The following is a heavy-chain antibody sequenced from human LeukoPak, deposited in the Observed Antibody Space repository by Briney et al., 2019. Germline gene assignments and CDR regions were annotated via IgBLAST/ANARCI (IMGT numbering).Heavy chain of an antibody. D-gene: IGHD4-17*01. CDR3: ARGFDYGEPYYGLDV. Sequence: GRSLRLSCAASGFTFSSFAMYWVRQAPGKGLEWVAVISYDGTNKYYADSVKGRFTISRDNSKNTLYLQMNSLRAEDTAVYYCARGFDYGEPYYGLDVWGQGTTVTVSS. J-gene: IGHJ6*02. CDR2: ISYDGTNK. V-gene: IGHV3-30*04. CDR1: GFTFSSFA.